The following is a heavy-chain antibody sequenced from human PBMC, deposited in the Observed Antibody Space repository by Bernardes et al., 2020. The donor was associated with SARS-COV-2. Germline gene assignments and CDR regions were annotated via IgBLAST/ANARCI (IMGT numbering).Heavy chain of an antibody. J-gene: IGHJ5*02. V-gene: IGHV4-34*01. CDR2: INHSGST. D-gene: IGHD3-10*01. Sequence: SETLSLTCAVYGGSFSGYYWSWIRKRPGKGLEWIGEINHSGSTNYNPSLKSRVTMSVDTSKNQFSLKLSSVTAADTAVYYCATGLTRITLVRGFDPWGQGTLVTVSS. CDR1: GGSFSGYY. CDR3: ATGLTRITLVRGFDP.